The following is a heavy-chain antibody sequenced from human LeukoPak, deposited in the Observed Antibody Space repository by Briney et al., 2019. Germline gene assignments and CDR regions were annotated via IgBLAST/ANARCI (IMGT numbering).Heavy chain of an antibody. J-gene: IGHJ5*01. CDR3: AKADSYGGNSQLFDF. CDR1: GLTFSNYA. CDR2: IDGSGDNT. D-gene: IGHD4-23*01. Sequence: GGSLRLSCAASGLTFSNYAMTWVRQAPGKGLEWVSGIDGSGDNTYYADSVKGRFTISRDNSKDTLFLQMKSLRAEDTAVYYCAKADSYGGNSQLFDFWGQGTLVTVSS. V-gene: IGHV3-23*01.